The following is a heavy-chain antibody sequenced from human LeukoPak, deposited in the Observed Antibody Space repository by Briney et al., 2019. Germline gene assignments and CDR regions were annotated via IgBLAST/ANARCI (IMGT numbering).Heavy chain of an antibody. CDR1: GFTFSNYD. CDR3: AKVIGDPFF. D-gene: IGHD4-17*01. J-gene: IGHJ4*02. CDR2: IRRSGDST. Sequence: GGSLRLSCVASGFTFSNYDMSWVRQAPGKGLEWVSAIRRSGDSTYYADSVKGRFTISRDNSKNTLYLQMSNLRHEDTALYYCAKVIGDPFFWGQGTLVTISS. V-gene: IGHV3-23*01.